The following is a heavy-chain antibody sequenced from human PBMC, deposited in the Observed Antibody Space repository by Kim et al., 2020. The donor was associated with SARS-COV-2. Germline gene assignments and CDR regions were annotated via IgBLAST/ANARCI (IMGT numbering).Heavy chain of an antibody. CDR2: IYYSGST. Sequence: SETLSLTCTVSGGSISSSSYYWGWIRQPPGKGLEWIGSIYYSGSTYYNPSLKSRVTISVDTSKNQFSLKLSSVTAADTAVYYCARRGGLAYCGGDCYSGFDPWGQGTLVTVSS. D-gene: IGHD2-21*02. CDR1: GGSISSSSYY. J-gene: IGHJ5*02. CDR3: ARRGGLAYCGGDCYSGFDP. V-gene: IGHV4-39*01.